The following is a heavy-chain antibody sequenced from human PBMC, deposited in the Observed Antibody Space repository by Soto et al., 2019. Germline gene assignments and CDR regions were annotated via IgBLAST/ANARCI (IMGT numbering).Heavy chain of an antibody. CDR3: ARDGWGYYYDSSVYYPYGMDV. Sequence: ASVTVSCKASGYTFTGYYMHWVRQAPGQGLEWMGWINPNSGGTNYAQKFQGWVTMTRDTSISTAYMELSRLRSDDTAVYYCARDGWGYYYDSSVYYPYGMDVWGQGTTVTVSS. J-gene: IGHJ6*02. D-gene: IGHD3-22*01. CDR2: INPNSGGT. V-gene: IGHV1-2*04. CDR1: GYTFTGYY.